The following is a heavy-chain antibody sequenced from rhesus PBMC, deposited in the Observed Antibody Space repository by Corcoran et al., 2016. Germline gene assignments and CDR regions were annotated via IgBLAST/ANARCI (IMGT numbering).Heavy chain of an antibody. D-gene: IGHD6-13*01. Sequence: QLQLQESGPGLVKPSETLSVTCAVSGGSISSSYWSWIRQAPGKGLEWIGFIYGSGSSTNYNPSLKSRVTLSVDTSKNQLSLKLSSVTTADTAVYYCARDGTYSSWSLDYWGQGVLVTVSS. J-gene: IGHJ4*01. V-gene: IGHV4-169*02. CDR1: GGSISSSY. CDR2: IYGSGSST. CDR3: ARDGTYSSWSLDY.